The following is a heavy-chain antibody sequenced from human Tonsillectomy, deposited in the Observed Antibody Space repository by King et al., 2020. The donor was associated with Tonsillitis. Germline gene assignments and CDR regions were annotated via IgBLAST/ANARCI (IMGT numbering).Heavy chain of an antibody. CDR2: IYGYGGT. CDR3: AGKAVTGNLPFDP. V-gene: IGHV4-4*08. J-gene: IGHJ5*02. Sequence: VQLQESGPGLVKPSETLSLTCTVSGGSISNSYWSWSRQPPGKGREWVGYIYGYGGTNYNPSLESRVTVSLDTSQNQFSLKLSSVTAADTAVYYCAGKAVTGNLPFDPWARGTLVGVSS. D-gene: IGHD6-19*01. CDR1: GGSISNSY.